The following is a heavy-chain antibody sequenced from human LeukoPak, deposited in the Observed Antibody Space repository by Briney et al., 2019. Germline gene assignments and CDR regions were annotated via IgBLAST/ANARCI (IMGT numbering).Heavy chain of an antibody. V-gene: IGHV4-34*01. J-gene: IGHJ1*01. Sequence: SETLSLTCAVYGGSFSGYYWSWIRQPPGKGLEWIGEINHSGSTNYNPSLKSRVTISVDTSKNQFSLKLSSVTAADTAVYYCARGSSGWYGGKYFQHWGQGTLVTVSS. CDR2: INHSGST. CDR1: GGSFSGYY. CDR3: ARGSSGWYGGKYFQH. D-gene: IGHD6-19*01.